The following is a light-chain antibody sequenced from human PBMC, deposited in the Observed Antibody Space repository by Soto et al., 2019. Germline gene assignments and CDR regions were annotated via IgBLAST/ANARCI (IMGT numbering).Light chain of an antibody. CDR3: CSYAGTTTWV. J-gene: IGLJ2*01. CDR1: SSDVGSHNF. Sequence: QSALTQPASVSGSPGQSITISCTGTSSDVGSHNFVSWYQQRPGKAPKLMIFEVTKRPSGVSSRFSASKSGNTAYLTISGVQAEDEADYYCCSYAGTTTWVFGGGTQLTVL. CDR2: EVT. V-gene: IGLV2-23*02.